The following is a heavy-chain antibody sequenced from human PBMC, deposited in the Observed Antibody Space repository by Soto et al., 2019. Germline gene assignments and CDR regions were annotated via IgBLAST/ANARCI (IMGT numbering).Heavy chain of an antibody. CDR3: ARDVHGYNYHLDS. D-gene: IGHD1-1*01. V-gene: IGHV4-61*01. J-gene: IGHJ4*02. Sequence: SETLSLTCTVSGGSVSSGSHYWSWIRQPPGKGLEGIGYVYYRGSTNYNPSLKSRVTVSIDTSKNQFSLKLSSMTAVDTAVYYCARDVHGYNYHLDSWGQGTLVTVSS. CDR1: GGSVSSGSHY. CDR2: VYYRGST.